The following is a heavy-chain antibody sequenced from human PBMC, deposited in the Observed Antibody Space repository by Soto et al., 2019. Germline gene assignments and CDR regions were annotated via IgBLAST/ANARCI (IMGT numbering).Heavy chain of an antibody. CDR2: ISAYNGNT. CDR3: ARERGSSWSDYYYYGMDV. V-gene: IGHV1-18*01. Sequence: QVQLVQSGAEVKKPGASVKVSCKASGYTFTSYGISWVRQAPGQGLEWMGWISAYNGNTNYAQKLQGRVTMTTDTATSTAYMERRSLRSDDTAVYYCARERGSSWSDYYYYGMDVWGQGTTVTVSS. D-gene: IGHD6-13*01. J-gene: IGHJ6*02. CDR1: GYTFTSYG.